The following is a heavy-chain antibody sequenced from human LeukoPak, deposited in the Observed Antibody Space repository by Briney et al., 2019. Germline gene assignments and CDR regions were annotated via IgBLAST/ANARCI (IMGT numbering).Heavy chain of an antibody. J-gene: IGHJ4*02. CDR3: AASYSFGFTY. CDR1: GFTFSSYW. V-gene: IGHV3-74*01. Sequence: GGSLRLSCAASGFTFSSYWMHWVRQAPGKGLVWVSRINSDGSSTSNADSVKGRFTISRDNAKNTLYLQTNSLRAEDTAVYYCAASYSFGFTYWGQGTLVTVSS. D-gene: IGHD5-18*01. CDR2: INSDGSST.